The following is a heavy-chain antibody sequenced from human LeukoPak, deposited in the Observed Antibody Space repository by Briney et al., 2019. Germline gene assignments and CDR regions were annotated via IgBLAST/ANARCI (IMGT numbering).Heavy chain of an antibody. Sequence: PGGSLRLSCAASGFTFSSYSMNWVRQAPGKWLEWISHISNFGDIIHYADSVEGRFTISRDNAKNSLYLQMDSLRAEDTAVYYCAKDATAVVGTVYMDVWGKGTTVTISS. D-gene: IGHD6-13*01. J-gene: IGHJ6*03. CDR1: GFTFSSYS. CDR2: ISNFGDII. CDR3: AKDATAVVGTVYMDV. V-gene: IGHV3-48*04.